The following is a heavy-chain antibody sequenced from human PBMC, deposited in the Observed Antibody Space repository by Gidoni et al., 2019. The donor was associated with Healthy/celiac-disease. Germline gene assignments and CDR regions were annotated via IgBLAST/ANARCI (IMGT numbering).Heavy chain of an antibody. J-gene: IGHJ4*02. D-gene: IGHD4-17*01. Sequence: QVQLVESGAGVVQPGRSLSLSCAASGFTFRSYGMHWVRQAPGKGLEWVAVISYDGSNKYYADSVKGRFTISRDNSKNTLYLQMNSLRAEDTAVYYCAKGTYGDYQEAYYFDYWGQGTLVTVSS. CDR2: ISYDGSNK. V-gene: IGHV3-30*18. CDR3: AKGTYGDYQEAYYFDY. CDR1: GFTFRSYG.